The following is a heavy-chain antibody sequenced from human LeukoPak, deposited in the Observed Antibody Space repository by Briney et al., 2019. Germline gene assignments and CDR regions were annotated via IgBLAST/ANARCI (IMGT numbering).Heavy chain of an antibody. J-gene: IGHJ6*02. Sequence: GASVKVSCRVSGYTLSELSMHWVRQAPGKGLEWMGGFDPEDGEIIYAQRFQGRVTMTEDTSTDTAYMELSSLRSEDTAVYYCATPMGYGDARPYYYGMDVWGQGTTVTVSS. CDR2: FDPEDGEI. D-gene: IGHD4-17*01. V-gene: IGHV1-24*01. CDR1: GYTLSELS. CDR3: ATPMGYGDARPYYYGMDV.